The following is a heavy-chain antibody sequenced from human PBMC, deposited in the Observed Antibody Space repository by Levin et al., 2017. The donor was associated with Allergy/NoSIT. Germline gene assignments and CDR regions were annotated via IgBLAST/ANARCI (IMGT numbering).Heavy chain of an antibody. CDR1: GGSISSSSYY. J-gene: IGHJ4*02. CDR3: ARRSIAVAGTKAYYFDY. Sequence: KSSETLSLTCTVSGGSISSSSYYWGWIRQPPGMGLEWIVSIYYSGSTYYNPSLKSRVTISVDTSKNQFSLKLSSVTAAATAVYYCARRSIAVAGTKAYYFDYWGQGTPVTVSS. D-gene: IGHD6-19*01. CDR2: IYYSGST. V-gene: IGHV4-39*01.